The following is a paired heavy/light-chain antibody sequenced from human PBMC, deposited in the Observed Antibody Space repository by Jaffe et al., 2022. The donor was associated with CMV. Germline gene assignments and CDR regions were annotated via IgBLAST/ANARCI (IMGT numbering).Light chain of an antibody. CDR2: GNN. V-gene: IGLV1-40*01. CDR1: SSNIGAGYD. CDR3: QSSDSSLSGWV. Sequence: QSVLTQPPSVSGAPGQRVTISCTGSSSNIGAGYDVHWYQHLPGTAPKLLIYGNNNRPSGVPDRFSGSTSGTSASLAITGLQAEDEADYYCQSSDSSLSGWVFGGGTKLIVL. J-gene: IGLJ3*02.
Heavy chain of an antibody. V-gene: IGHV4-59*01. CDR1: GVSISSYY. D-gene: IGHD3-10*01. CDR2: IYHSGST. J-gene: IGHJ4*02. Sequence: QVQLQESGPGLVKPSETLSLTCTVSGVSISSYYWYWIRQPPGKGLEWIGYIYHSGSTNYNPSLKSRVTISVDTSENQFSLKLSSVTAADTALYYCARGGSYYGSGIYYSDYWGQGTLVTVSS. CDR3: ARGGSYYGSGIYYSDY.